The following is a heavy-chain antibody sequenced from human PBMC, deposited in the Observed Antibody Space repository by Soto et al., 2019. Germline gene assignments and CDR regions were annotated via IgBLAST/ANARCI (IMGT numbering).Heavy chain of an antibody. J-gene: IGHJ4*02. D-gene: IGHD3-16*02. Sequence: GGSLRLSCAASGFTFSSYSMNWVRQAPGKGLEWVSYISSSSSTIYYADSVKGRFTISRDNAKNSLYLQMNSLRAEDTAVYYCARDMITFGGVIATYFDYWGQGTLVTVSS. CDR1: GFTFSSYS. CDR2: ISSSSSTI. CDR3: ARDMITFGGVIATYFDY. V-gene: IGHV3-48*01.